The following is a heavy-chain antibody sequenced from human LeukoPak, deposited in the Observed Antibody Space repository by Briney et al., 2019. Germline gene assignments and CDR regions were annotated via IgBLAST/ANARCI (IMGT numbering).Heavy chain of an antibody. CDR2: IYSGGST. V-gene: IGHV3-66*01. D-gene: IGHD3-9*01. CDR3: ARAYHYDILTGYYGHFDY. J-gene: IGHJ4*02. CDR1: GFTVSSNY. Sequence: GGSLRLSCAASGFTVSSNYMSWVRQAPGKGLEWVSVIYSGGSTYYADSVKGRFTISRDNSKNTLYLQMNSLGAEDTAVYYCARAYHYDILTGYYGHFDYWGQGTLVTVSS.